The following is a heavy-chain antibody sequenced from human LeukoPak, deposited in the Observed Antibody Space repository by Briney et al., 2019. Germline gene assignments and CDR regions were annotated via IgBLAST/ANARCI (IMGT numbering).Heavy chain of an antibody. CDR1: GFTFGSYW. CDR3: ARDAAGLDY. V-gene: IGHV3-74*01. Sequence: PGGSLRLSCAASGFTFGSYWMHWVRQAPGKGLVWVSRIKSDGSSTTYADSVKGRFTISRENAKNTLYLQMNSLRGEDTGVYYCARDAAGLDYWGQGTLVTVSS. D-gene: IGHD1-14*01. J-gene: IGHJ4*02. CDR2: IKSDGSST.